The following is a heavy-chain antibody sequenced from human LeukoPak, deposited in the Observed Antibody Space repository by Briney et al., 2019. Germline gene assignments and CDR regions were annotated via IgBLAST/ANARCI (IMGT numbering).Heavy chain of an antibody. J-gene: IGHJ3*02. CDR3: ARDRGSGSYNI. V-gene: IGHV1-69*13. CDR2: IIPIFGTA. D-gene: IGHD1-26*01. CDR1: GGTFSSYT. Sequence: ASVKVSCKASGGTFSSYTISWVRQAPGQGLEWMGGIIPIFGTANYAQKFQGRVTITADESTSTAYMELSSLRSEDTAVYYCARDRGSGSYNIWGQGTMVTVSS.